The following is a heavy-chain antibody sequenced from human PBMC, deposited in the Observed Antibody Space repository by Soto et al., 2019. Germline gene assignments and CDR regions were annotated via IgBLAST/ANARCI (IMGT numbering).Heavy chain of an antibody. CDR1: GGTFSSYA. CDR3: ARVTVTTRGGYYYYGMDV. D-gene: IGHD4-17*01. J-gene: IGHJ6*02. V-gene: IGHV1-69*13. Sequence: SVKVSCKASGGTFSSYAISWVRQAPGQGLEWMGGIIPIFGTANYAQKFQGRVTITADESTSTAYMELSSLRSEDTAVFYCARVTVTTRGGYYYYGMDVWGQGTTVTVSS. CDR2: IIPIFGTA.